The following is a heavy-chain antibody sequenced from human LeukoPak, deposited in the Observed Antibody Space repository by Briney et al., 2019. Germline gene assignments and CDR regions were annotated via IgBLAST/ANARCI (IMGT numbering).Heavy chain of an antibody. V-gene: IGHV3-23*01. CDR3: AKAFQRGWERDAFAF. Sequence: GGSLRPSCAASGFTFSSYAMSWVRQAPGKGLEGVSGITGSGDTTNYADSVKGRFTISRDNSKNTLYLQMNSLGADDTAVYYCAKAFQRGWERDAFAFWGQGTLVTVSS. J-gene: IGHJ3*01. CDR2: ITGSGDTT. CDR1: GFTFSSYA. D-gene: IGHD1-26*01.